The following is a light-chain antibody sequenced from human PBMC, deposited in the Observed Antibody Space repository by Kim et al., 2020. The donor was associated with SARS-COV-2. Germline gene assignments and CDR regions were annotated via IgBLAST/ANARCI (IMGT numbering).Light chain of an antibody. Sequence: QSVLTQPPSASGSPGQSVTISCTGTSSDVGGYKYVSWYQQHPGKAPKLMIYEVNKRPSGVPNRFSGSKSGNTAFLTVSGLQAEDEAHYYCGSYGGSNNLVFGGGTKVTVL. CDR3: GSYGGSNNLV. V-gene: IGLV2-8*01. CDR1: SSDVGGYKY. CDR2: EVN. J-gene: IGLJ3*02.